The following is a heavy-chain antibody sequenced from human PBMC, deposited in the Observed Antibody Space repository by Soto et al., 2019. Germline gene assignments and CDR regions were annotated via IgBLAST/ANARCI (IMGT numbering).Heavy chain of an antibody. CDR3: ARDPIQPLFDY. J-gene: IGHJ4*02. V-gene: IGHV3-7*01. CDR2: IKKDGSEK. D-gene: IGHD5-18*01. Sequence: GGSLRLSCAASGFTFSSYWMSWVRQAPGKGLEWVANIKKDGSEKYYVDSVKGRFTISRDNAKNSLYLQMNSLRAEDTAVYYCARDPIQPLFDYWGQGTLVTVSS. CDR1: GFTFSSYW.